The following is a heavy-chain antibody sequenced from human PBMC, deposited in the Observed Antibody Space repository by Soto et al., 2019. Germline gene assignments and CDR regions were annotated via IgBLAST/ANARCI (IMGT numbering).Heavy chain of an antibody. CDR3: ARHPDYGGNYYYYGMDV. CDR2: IYYKGYT. J-gene: IGHJ6*02. V-gene: IGHV4-39*01. CDR1: GDSIRDSSFY. Sequence: QLQLQESGPGLVKPSETLSLTCTSSGDSIRDSSFYWAWIRQPPGKGLEWIGSIYYKGYTKYNPSLESRVTITVNTSRNQVSLRLSSVTAADTAVYFCARHPDYGGNYYYYGMDVWGPGTTVIVSS. D-gene: IGHD4-17*01.